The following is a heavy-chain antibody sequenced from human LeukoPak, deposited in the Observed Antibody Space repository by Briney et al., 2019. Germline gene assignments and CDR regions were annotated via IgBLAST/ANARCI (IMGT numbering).Heavy chain of an antibody. CDR1: RFTFSNYV. V-gene: IGHV3-30*18. CDR3: AKDPRRYSRTGGYFDY. CDR2: VSYDRSDK. D-gene: IGHD6-13*01. Sequence: GRSLRLSCAASRFTFSNYVMHWVRQAPGKGLEWVAVVSYDRSDKYYADSVKGRFTISRDNSKNTLYLQMNSLRAEDTAVYYCAKDPRRYSRTGGYFDYWGQGTLVTVSS. J-gene: IGHJ4*02.